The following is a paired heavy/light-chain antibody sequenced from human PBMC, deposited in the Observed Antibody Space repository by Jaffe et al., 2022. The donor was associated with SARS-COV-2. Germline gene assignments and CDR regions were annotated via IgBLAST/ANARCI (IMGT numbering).Light chain of an antibody. CDR1: SSDVGGYNY. CDR3: SSYTSSSTLV. V-gene: IGLV2-14*01. Sequence: QSALTQPASVSGSPGQSITISCTGTSSDVGGYNYVSWYQQHPGKAPKLMIYDVSNRPSGVSNRFSGSKSGNTASLTISGLQAEDEADYYCSSYTSSSTLVFGTGTKVTVL. J-gene: IGLJ1*01. CDR2: DVS.
Heavy chain of an antibody. Sequence: QVQLVQSGAEVKKPGASVKVSCKASGYTFTGYYMHWVRQAPGQGLEWMGWINPNSGGTNYAQKFQGWVTMTRDTSISTAYMELSRLRSDDTAVYYCARDYYGSGSYLKYYYYYGMDVWGQGTTVTVSS. CDR1: GYTFTGYY. D-gene: IGHD3-10*01. V-gene: IGHV1-2*04. CDR3: ARDYYGSGSYLKYYYYYGMDV. CDR2: INPNSGGT. J-gene: IGHJ6*02.